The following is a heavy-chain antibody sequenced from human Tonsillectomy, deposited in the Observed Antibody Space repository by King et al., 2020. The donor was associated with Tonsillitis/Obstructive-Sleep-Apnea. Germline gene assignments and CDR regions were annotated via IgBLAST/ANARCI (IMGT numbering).Heavy chain of an antibody. V-gene: IGHV5-51*01. CDR2: IYPGDSDT. CDR3: ARLHPQCVWGSYRSPVGWFDP. CDR1: GYSFTSYW. D-gene: IGHD3-16*02. Sequence: QLVQSGAEVKKPGESLKISCKGFGYSFTSYWIGWVRQMPGKGLEWMGIIYPGDSDTRYNPSFQGQVTISADKSNSTAYLQWSSLKASDTAMYYCARLHPQCVWGSYRSPVGWFDPWGQGTLVTVSS. J-gene: IGHJ5*02.